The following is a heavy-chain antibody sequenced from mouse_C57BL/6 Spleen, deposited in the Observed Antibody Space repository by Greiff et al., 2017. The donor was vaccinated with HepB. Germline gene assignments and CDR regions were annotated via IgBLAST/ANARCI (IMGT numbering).Heavy chain of an antibody. V-gene: IGHV5-4*03. CDR2: ISDGGSYT. Sequence: DVKLVESGGGLVKPGGSLKLSCAASGFTFSSYAMSWVRQTPEKRLEWVATISDGGSYTYYPDNVKGRFTISRDNAKNNLYLQMSHLKSEDTAMYYCASDSYAMDDWGQGTSVTVSS. J-gene: IGHJ4*01. CDR1: GFTFSSYA. CDR3: ASDSYAMDD.